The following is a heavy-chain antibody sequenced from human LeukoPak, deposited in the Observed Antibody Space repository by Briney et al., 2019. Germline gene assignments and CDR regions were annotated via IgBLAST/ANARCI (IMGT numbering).Heavy chain of an antibody. D-gene: IGHD1-14*01. J-gene: IGHJ4*02. CDR1: GGSISSGSYY. CDR3: AKLTTNGGTYFHY. CDR2: IYTSGST. V-gene: IGHV4-61*02. Sequence: SQTLSLTCTVSGGSISSGSYYWSWIRQPAGKGLEWIGRIYTSGSTNYNPSLKSRLTISADTSKNQFSLKLTSVTAADTAVYYCAKLTTNGGTYFHYWGQRTLVAVSS.